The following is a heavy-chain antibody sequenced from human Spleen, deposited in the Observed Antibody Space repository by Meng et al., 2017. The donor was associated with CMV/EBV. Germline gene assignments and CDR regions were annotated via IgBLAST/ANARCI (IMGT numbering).Heavy chain of an antibody. CDR1: GFNFNRYN. V-gene: IGHV3-48*04. J-gene: IGHJ6*02. CDR2: ISSSSTI. D-gene: IGHD2-2*03. CDR3: ARETGYCSSTSCSRPPMDV. Sequence: GESLKISCAASGFNFNRYNMNWVRQAPGKGLEWVSYISSSSTIYYADSVKGRFTISRDNAKNSLYLQMNSLRAEDTAVYYCARETGYCSSTSCSRPPMDVWGQGTTVTVSS.